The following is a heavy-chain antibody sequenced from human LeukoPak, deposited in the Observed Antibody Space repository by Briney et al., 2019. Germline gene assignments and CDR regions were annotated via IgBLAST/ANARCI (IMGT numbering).Heavy chain of an antibody. J-gene: IGHJ4*02. D-gene: IGHD1-26*01. CDR3: GRRELSGTYLFDY. CDR2: IYYSGST. CDR1: GGSISSSSYY. Sequence: SETLSLTCTVSGGSISSSSYYWGWIRQPPGKGLEWIGSIYYSGSTYYNPSLKSRVTISVDTSKNQFSLKLSSVTAADTAVYYCGRRELSGTYLFDYWGQGTLVTVSS. V-gene: IGHV4-39*07.